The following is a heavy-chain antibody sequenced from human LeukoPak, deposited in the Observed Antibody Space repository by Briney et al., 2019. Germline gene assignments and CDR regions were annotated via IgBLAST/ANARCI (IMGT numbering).Heavy chain of an antibody. V-gene: IGHV4-31*03. CDR1: GGSISSGGYY. D-gene: IGHD2-2*01. CDR3: ARDCSSTSCYGSSAFDI. CDR2: IYYSGST. J-gene: IGHJ3*02. Sequence: PSETLPLTCTVSGGSISSGGYYWSWIRQHPGKGLEWIGYIYYSGSTYYNPSLKSRVTISVDTSKNQFSLKLSSVTAADTAVYYCARDCSSTSCYGSSAFDIWGQGTMVTVSS.